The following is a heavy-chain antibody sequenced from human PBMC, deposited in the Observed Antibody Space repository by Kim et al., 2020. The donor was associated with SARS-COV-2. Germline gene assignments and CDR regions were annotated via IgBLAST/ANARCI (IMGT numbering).Heavy chain of an antibody. CDR1: GFTFSSYA. D-gene: IGHD3-10*01. V-gene: IGHV3-23*01. J-gene: IGHJ5*02. Sequence: GGSLRLSCAASGFTFSSYAMSWVRQAPGKGLEWVSAISGSGGSTYYADSVKGRFTISRDNSKNTLYLQMNSLRAEDTAVYYCAKGGVLWFGELSNWFDPWGQGTLVTVSS. CDR3: AKGGVLWFGELSNWFDP. CDR2: ISGSGGST.